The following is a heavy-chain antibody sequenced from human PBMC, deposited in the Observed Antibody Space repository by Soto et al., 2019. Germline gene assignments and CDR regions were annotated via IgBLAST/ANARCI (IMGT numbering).Heavy chain of an antibody. CDR3: AAYSGLYYFDY. CDR2: IYHTGST. V-gene: IGHV4-59*08. CDR1: GGSMATYY. J-gene: IGHJ4*02. D-gene: IGHD6-19*01. Sequence: SETLSLTCTVSGGSMATYYWTWIRQPPGKGLEWIGYIYHTGSTNYNPSLKSRVTISLDTTKNQFSLKLSSVTAADTAVYYCAAYSGLYYFDYWGQGTLVTVSS.